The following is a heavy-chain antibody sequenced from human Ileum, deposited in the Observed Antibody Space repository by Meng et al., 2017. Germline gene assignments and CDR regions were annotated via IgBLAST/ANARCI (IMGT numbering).Heavy chain of an antibody. CDR1: GGSFSGYY. CDR2: INHTGST. Sequence: QVQFKQGGGGQLNASETLSLPWAVCGGSFSGYYWCWIRQPPGKGLELLGDINHTGSTNYNPSLKSRVTISVDTSKNQFSLKLNSVTAADTAVYFCASVGSYWDLTYYFDSWGQGTLVTVSS. V-gene: IGHV4-34*01. CDR3: ASVGSYWDLTYYFDS. J-gene: IGHJ4*02. D-gene: IGHD1-26*01.